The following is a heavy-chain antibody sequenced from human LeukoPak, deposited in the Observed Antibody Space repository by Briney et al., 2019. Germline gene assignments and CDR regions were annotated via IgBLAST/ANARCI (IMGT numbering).Heavy chain of an antibody. CDR1: GFMFSNYW. Sequence: GGSLTLSCAASGFMFSNYWRNWVRQAPGKGLEWVANIYQDGSKKNYVDSVRGRFTISRDNTKNSLYLQMNSLRAEDTAVYYCACTNTLDVWGKGASVTVSS. D-gene: IGHD2-8*01. V-gene: IGHV3-7*03. J-gene: IGHJ6*04. CDR2: IYQDGSKK. CDR3: ACTNTLDV.